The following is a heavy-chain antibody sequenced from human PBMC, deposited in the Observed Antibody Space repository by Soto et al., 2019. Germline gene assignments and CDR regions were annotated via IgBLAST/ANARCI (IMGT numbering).Heavy chain of an antibody. V-gene: IGHV3-30-3*01. CDR1: GFTFSSYA. D-gene: IGHD3-22*01. Sequence: GGSLRLSCAASGFTFSSYAMHWVRQALGKGLEWVAVISYDGSNKYYADSVKGRFTISRDNSKNTLYLQMNSLRAEDTAVYYCARDSPMIVVVTRRPWYWGQGTLVTVSS. CDR3: ARDSPMIVVVTRRPWY. J-gene: IGHJ4*02. CDR2: ISYDGSNK.